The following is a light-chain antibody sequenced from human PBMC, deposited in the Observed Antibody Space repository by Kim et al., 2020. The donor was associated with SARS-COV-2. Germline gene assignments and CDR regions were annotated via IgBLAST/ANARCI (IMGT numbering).Light chain of an antibody. V-gene: IGKV3-20*01. CDR3: QQYSSAPLT. J-gene: IGKJ4*01. Sequence: SPGESATLSCRASQSVTGTYLAWYQQKPGQAPRLLIYGASSRASGIPDRFSGSGSGTDFTLTISRLEAEDFAVYYCQQYSSAPLTFGRGTKVDIK. CDR2: GAS. CDR1: QSVTGTY.